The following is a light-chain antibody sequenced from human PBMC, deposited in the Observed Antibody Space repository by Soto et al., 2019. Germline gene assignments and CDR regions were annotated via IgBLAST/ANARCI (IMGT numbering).Light chain of an antibody. CDR2: DAS. V-gene: IGKV3-11*01. CDR3: QQRSNWPIN. Sequence: EIVLTQSPATLSLSPGERVTLSCRASQSVSSYLVWYQQKPGQAPRLLIYDASNRATGIPARFSGSGSGTDFTIKISRIETEDVEVYYCQQRSNWPINFGGGTKVDIK. J-gene: IGKJ4*01. CDR1: QSVSSY.